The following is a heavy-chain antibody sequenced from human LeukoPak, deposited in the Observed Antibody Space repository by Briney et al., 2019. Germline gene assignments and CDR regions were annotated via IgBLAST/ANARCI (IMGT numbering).Heavy chain of an antibody. J-gene: IGHJ4*02. V-gene: IGHV1-18*01. CDR3: ARIETLYSSSPGGY. Sequence: ASVKVSCKASGYTFTSYGIIWVRQAPGQGLEWMGWISAYNGNTNYAQKLQGRVTMTTDTSTSTAYMELRSLRSDDTAVYYCARIETLYSSSPGGYWGQGTLVTVSS. CDR2: ISAYNGNT. CDR1: GYTFTSYG. D-gene: IGHD6-6*01.